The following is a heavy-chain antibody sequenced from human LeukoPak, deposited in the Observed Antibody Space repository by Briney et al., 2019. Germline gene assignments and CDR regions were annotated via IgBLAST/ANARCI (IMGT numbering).Heavy chain of an antibody. V-gene: IGHV3-23*01. Sequence: GGSLRLSCAASRFTFSSSAMSWVRQAPGKRLEWVSAIGGSGVDTYYADSVKGRFTISRDNSKNTLYLQMNSLRAEDTAVYYCALLMMYAIDFDYWGQGTLVTVSS. D-gene: IGHD2-8*01. CDR2: IGGSGVDT. CDR1: RFTFSSSA. J-gene: IGHJ4*02. CDR3: ALLMMYAIDFDY.